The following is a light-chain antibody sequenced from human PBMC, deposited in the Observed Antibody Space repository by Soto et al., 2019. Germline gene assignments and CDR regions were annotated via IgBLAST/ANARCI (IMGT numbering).Light chain of an antibody. CDR2: DAS. J-gene: IGKJ3*01. Sequence: DFQMTQSPSSLSASIGDRVTVTCLASQGISNYLAWYQQKPGKGPELLIYDASTLQSGVPSRFSGSGSGTDFTLTISSLQPEDVATYCCQNYDSFLITFGPGTKVDI. V-gene: IGKV1-27*01. CDR1: QGISNY. CDR3: QNYDSFLIT.